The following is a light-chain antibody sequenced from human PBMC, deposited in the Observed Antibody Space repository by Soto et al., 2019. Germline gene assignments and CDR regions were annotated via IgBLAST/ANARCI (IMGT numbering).Light chain of an antibody. CDR1: QSISSW. CDR3: QQYNSYSGGFT. Sequence: DIQMTQSPSTLSASVGDRVTITCRASQSISSWLAWYQHKPGKAPKLLIYKASSLKRGVPSRFTGSGSGTEFTLTISSLQPDDFATYYCQQYNSYSGGFTFGPGTKVDIK. CDR2: KAS. J-gene: IGKJ3*01. V-gene: IGKV1-5*03.